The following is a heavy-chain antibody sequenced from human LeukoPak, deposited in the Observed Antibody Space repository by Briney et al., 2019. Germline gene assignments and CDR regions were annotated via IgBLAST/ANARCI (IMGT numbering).Heavy chain of an antibody. CDR2: IYHSGST. D-gene: IGHD3-22*01. Sequence: SETLSLTCTVSGYSISSGYYWGWIRQPPGKGLEWIGSIYHSGSTYYNPSLKSRVTISVDTSKNQFSLKLSSVTAADTAVYYCARVRYYYDSSGYHSDAFDIWGQGTMVTVSS. V-gene: IGHV4-38-2*02. J-gene: IGHJ3*02. CDR1: GYSISSGYY. CDR3: ARVRYYYDSSGYHSDAFDI.